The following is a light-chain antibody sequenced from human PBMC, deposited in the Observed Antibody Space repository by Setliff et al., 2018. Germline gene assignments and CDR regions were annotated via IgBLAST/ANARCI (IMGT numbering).Light chain of an antibody. CDR2: DVS. CDR3: GSYTSSTTRV. V-gene: IGLV2-14*01. J-gene: IGLJ3*02. Sequence: QSVLTQPASVSGSPGQSITISCTGTTSDVGGYNYVSWYQQHPGKAPKLMIYDVSNRPSGVSTRFSGSKSGNTASLTISGLQAEDEADYYCGSYTSSTTRVFGGGTKVTVL. CDR1: TSDVGGYNY.